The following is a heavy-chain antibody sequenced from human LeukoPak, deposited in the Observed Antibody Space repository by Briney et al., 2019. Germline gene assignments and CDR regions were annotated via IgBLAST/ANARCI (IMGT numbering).Heavy chain of an antibody. CDR1: GFTFSSYA. CDR2: ISHDGSNK. J-gene: IGHJ2*01. V-gene: IGHV3-30-3*01. CDR3: ARGVTMVRGVIDL. Sequence: GGSLRLSCAASGFTFSSYAMHWVRQAPGKGLEWVAVISHDGSNKYYADSVKGRFTISRDNSKNTLYLQMNSLRAEDTAVYYCARGVTMVRGVIDLWGRGTLVTVSS. D-gene: IGHD3-10*01.